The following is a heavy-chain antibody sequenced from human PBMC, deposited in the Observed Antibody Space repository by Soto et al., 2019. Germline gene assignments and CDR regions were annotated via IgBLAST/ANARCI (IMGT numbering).Heavy chain of an antibody. Sequence: QVQLVESGGGVVQPGRSLRLSCAASGFTFSSYGMHWVRQAPGKGLEWVAVISYDGSNKYFADSVKGRFTIASDNSKNTLYLQMNSLRAEDTAVYYCAKIAARPNYYGMDVWGQGTTVTVSS. CDR3: AKIAARPNYYGMDV. CDR1: GFTFSSYG. CDR2: ISYDGSNK. J-gene: IGHJ6*02. V-gene: IGHV3-30*18. D-gene: IGHD6-6*01.